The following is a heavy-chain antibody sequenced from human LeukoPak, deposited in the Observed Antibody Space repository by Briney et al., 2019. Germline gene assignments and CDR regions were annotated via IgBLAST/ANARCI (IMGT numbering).Heavy chain of an antibody. J-gene: IGHJ5*02. V-gene: IGHV3-7*01. CDR3: ARDQGYSSGWPFNWFDP. CDR1: GFTFNNYW. D-gene: IGHD6-19*01. CDR2: IKQDGSEK. Sequence: GVSLRLSCAASGFTFNNYWMSWVRQAPGKGLEWVANIKQDGSEKYYVDSVKGRFTISRDNAKKSLYLQMNSLRAEDTAVYYCARDQGYSSGWPFNWFDPWGQGTLVTVSS.